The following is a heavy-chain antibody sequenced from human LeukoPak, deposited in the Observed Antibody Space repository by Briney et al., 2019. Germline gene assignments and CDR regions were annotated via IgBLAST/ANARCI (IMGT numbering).Heavy chain of an antibody. CDR3: ANEAHRHLDLHN. CDR1: GFTLRHFA. V-gene: IGHV3-23*01. Sequence: GGSLRLSCAASGFTLRHFAMNWIRQAPGKGLEWVSSIASDGDTFYAGSVKGRFTISRDISTNTLHLQMNSLRADDTAIYYCANEAHRHLDLHNWGQGTLVTVST. CDR2: IASDGDT. J-gene: IGHJ4*02.